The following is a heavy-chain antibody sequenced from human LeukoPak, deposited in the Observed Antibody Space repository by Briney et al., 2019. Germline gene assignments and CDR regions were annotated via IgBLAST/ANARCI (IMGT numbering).Heavy chain of an antibody. CDR3: ARNGDGYNGVDY. V-gene: IGHV1-2*02. J-gene: IGHJ4*02. CDR2: INPNSGDT. D-gene: IGHD5-24*01. CDR1: GYTFTGYY. Sequence: GASVKVSCKASGYTFTGYYMHWVRQAPGQGLEWMGWINPNSGDTNYAQKFQGRVTMTRDTSISTAYMELSRLRSDDTAVYYCARNGDGYNGVDYWGRGTLVTVSS.